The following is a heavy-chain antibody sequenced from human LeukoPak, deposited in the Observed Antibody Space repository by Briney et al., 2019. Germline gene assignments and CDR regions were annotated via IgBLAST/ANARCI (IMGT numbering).Heavy chain of an antibody. CDR1: GFTFSSYG. V-gene: IGHV3-33*01. CDR2: IWYDGSNK. CDR3: ARDRDYLNYYFDY. Sequence: PGGSLRLSCAASGFTFSSYGTHWVRQAPGKGLEWVTVIWYDGSNKYYADSVKGRFTISRDNSKNTLYLQMNSLRAEDTAVYYCARDRDYLNYYFDYWGQGTLVTVSS. J-gene: IGHJ4*02. D-gene: IGHD4-17*01.